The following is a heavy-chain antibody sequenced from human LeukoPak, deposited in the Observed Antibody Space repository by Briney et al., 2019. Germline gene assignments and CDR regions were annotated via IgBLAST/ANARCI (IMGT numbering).Heavy chain of an antibody. CDR2: IIPIFGTA. J-gene: IGHJ3*02. CDR1: GGTFISYA. V-gene: IGHV1-69*05. CDR3: ARVTIFGVVPTDI. D-gene: IGHD3-3*01. Sequence: ASVKVSCKASGGTFISYAISWVRQAPGEGLEWMGGIIPIFGTANYAQKFQRRVTITTDESTSTPYMELSSLRSEDTALYYCARVTIFGVVPTDIWGQGKMVTVSS.